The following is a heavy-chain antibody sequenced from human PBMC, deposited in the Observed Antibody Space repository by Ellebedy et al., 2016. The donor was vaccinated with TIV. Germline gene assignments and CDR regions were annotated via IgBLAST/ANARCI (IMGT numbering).Heavy chain of an antibody. Sequence: ASVKVSCXASGYSFSNYTIGWVRQAPGQGLEWMGWITGSNGNTNYAQNLQGRVTMTTDTSTNTAYMELRGLRSDDTAVYYCAREGAFDSGGYYELFDHWGQGTLATVSS. J-gene: IGHJ4*02. CDR2: ITGSNGNT. V-gene: IGHV1-18*01. CDR3: AREGAFDSGGYYELFDH. CDR1: GYSFSNYT. D-gene: IGHD3-22*01.